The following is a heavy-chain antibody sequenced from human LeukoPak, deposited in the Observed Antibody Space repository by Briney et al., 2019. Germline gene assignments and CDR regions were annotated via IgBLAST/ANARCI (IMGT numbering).Heavy chain of an antibody. Sequence: GGSLRLSCAASGFTFSSYSMNWVRQAPGKGLEWVSYISSSSSTIYYADSVKGRFTISRDNAKNSLYLQMNSLRAEDTSVYYCARDLWELPLDYWGQGTLVTVSS. CDR2: ISSSSSTI. CDR3: ARDLWELPLDY. J-gene: IGHJ4*02. V-gene: IGHV3-48*04. D-gene: IGHD1-26*01. CDR1: GFTFSSYS.